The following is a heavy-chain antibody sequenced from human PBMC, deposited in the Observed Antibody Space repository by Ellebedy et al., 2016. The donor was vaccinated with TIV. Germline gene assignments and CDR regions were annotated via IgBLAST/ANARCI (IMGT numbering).Heavy chain of an antibody. CDR2: IYDSGNP. CDR3: ARVRWATVARGVPFHYGMDV. Sequence: SETLSLTCAVFGGSISDYSWSWLRQPPGKGLECLGCIYDSGNPRYNPSLKSRVIISADTSKNQFSMKLTSVTAADTAVYYCARVRWATVARGVPFHYGMDVWGQGTTVTVTS. CDR1: GGSISDYS. V-gene: IGHV4-59*01. D-gene: IGHD3-10*01. J-gene: IGHJ6*02.